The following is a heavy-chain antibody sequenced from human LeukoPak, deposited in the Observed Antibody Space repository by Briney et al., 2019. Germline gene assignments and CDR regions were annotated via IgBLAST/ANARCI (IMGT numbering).Heavy chain of an antibody. V-gene: IGHV1-3*03. J-gene: IGHJ6*03. D-gene: IGHD5-12*01. CDR2: INAGNGNT. CDR3: ARDVTYDRNYYMDV. Sequence: ASVKVSCKASGYTFTSYAMHWVRQAPGQRLEWMGWINAGNGNTKYSQEFQGRVTITRDTSASTAYMELSSLRSEDMAVYYCARDVTYDRNYYMDVWGKGTTVTVSS. CDR1: GYTFTSYA.